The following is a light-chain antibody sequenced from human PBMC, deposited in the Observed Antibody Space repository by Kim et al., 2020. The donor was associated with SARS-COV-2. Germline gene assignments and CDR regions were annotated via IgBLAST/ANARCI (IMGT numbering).Light chain of an antibody. Sequence: SSELTQDPAVSVALGQTVTITCRGDSLKTSYAGWSQQKAGKDPLLVIYDKNSRPSGVPDRFSGSSSGNTASLTITGAQAEDEADYYCNSRDTTGHHVVFGGGTQLTVL. CDR2: DKN. V-gene: IGLV3-19*01. CDR3: NSRDTTGHHVV. J-gene: IGLJ2*01. CDR1: SLKTSY.